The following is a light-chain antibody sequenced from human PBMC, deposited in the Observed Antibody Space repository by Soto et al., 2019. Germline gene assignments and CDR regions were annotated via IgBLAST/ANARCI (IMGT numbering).Light chain of an antibody. CDR2: AAS. CDR1: QSISSY. V-gene: IGKV1-39*01. J-gene: IGKJ5*01. CDR3: QQSYSTPKYT. Sequence: SQSISSYLNWYQQKPGKAPKLLIYAASSLQSGVPSRFSGSGSGTDSTLTISSLQPEDFATYYCQQSYSTPKYTFGQGTRLEIK.